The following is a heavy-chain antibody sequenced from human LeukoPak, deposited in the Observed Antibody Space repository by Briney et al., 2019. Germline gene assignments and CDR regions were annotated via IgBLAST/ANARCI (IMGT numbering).Heavy chain of an antibody. D-gene: IGHD1-7*01. CDR1: GGSVSSGSYY. CDR3: ARGSSNWNYDPNLDY. V-gene: IGHV4-61*01. J-gene: IGHJ4*02. CDR2: VYNSGST. Sequence: PSETLSLTCTVSGGSVSSGSYYWSWIRQPPGKGLEWIVYVYNSGSTNYNPSLKSRVTVSVDMSKNQFSLKLSSVTAADTAVYYCARGSSNWNYDPNLDYWGQGTLVSVSS.